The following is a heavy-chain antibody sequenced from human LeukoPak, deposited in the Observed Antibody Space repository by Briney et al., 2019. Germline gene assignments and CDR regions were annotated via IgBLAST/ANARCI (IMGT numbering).Heavy chain of an antibody. CDR3: ARSRSGGSGSPDY. CDR2: IYYSGST. CDR1: GGSISSYY. J-gene: IGHJ4*02. Sequence: SETLSLTCTVSGGSISSYYWSWIRQPPGKGLEGIGYIYYSGSTNYNPSLKSRVTISVDTSKNQFSLKLSSVTAADTAVYYCARSRSGGSGSPDYWGQGTLVTVSS. D-gene: IGHD3-10*01. V-gene: IGHV4-59*01.